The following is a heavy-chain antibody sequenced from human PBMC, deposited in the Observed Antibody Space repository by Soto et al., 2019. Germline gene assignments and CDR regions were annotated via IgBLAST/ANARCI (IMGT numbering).Heavy chain of an antibody. CDR2: IYYSGST. V-gene: IGHV4-39*01. D-gene: IGHD5-12*01. CDR3: ARRDIVATINYYYYYGMDV. CDR1: GGSISSSSYY. J-gene: IGHJ6*02. Sequence: SETLSLTCTVSGGSISSSSYYWGWIRQPPGKGLEWIGSIYYSGSTYYNPSLKSRVTISVDTSKNHFSLKLSSVTAADTAVYYCARRDIVATINYYYYYGMDVWGQGTTVTVSS.